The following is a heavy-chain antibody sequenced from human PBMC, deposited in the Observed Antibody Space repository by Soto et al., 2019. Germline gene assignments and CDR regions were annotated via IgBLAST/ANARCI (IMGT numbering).Heavy chain of an antibody. V-gene: IGHV4-4*07. Sequence: TPSLPCPASDGTISRYYWSWDRRPDRKGLEWIGRIYTSGSTNYNPSLKSRVTMSVDTSKNQFSLKLSSVTAADTAVYYCARGGIAAAGPSIPAPHYYSYEREGWGQGTTVTDS. D-gene: IGHD6-13*01. J-gene: IGHJ6*02. CDR3: ARGGIAAAGPSIPAPHYYSYEREG. CDR2: IYTSGST. CDR1: DGTISRYY.